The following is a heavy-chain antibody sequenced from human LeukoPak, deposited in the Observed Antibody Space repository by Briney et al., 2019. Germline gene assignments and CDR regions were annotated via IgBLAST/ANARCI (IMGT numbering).Heavy chain of an antibody. CDR2: IKQDGREK. D-gene: IGHD6-6*01. CDR1: GFTFSSYW. CDR3: IYTSSGGTFDY. V-gene: IGHV3-7*01. Sequence: PGGSRRLSCAASGFTFSSYWMSWVRQAPGKGLEWVANIKQDGREKYYVDSVKGRFTISRDNAKNSLYLQMNTLRAEDTAVYYCIYTSSGGTFDYWGQGTLVTVSS. J-gene: IGHJ4*02.